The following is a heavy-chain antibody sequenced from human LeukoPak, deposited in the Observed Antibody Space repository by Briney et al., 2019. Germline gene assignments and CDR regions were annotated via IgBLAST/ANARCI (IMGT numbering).Heavy chain of an antibody. J-gene: IGHJ4*02. CDR3: ARDYRYYYDSGNLDYFDY. CDR1: GYSFTNYW. Sequence: PGESLKTSCKGSGYSFTNYWIGWVRQMPGKGLEWMGIIYPGDSDTRYSPSFQGQVTISVDKSISTAYLQWSSLKASDTAMYYCARDYRYYYDSGNLDYFDYWGQGTLVTVSS. D-gene: IGHD3-10*01. CDR2: IYPGDSDT. V-gene: IGHV5-51*01.